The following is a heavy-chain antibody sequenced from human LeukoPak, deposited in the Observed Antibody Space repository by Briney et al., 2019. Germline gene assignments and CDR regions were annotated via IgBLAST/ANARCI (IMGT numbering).Heavy chain of an antibody. Sequence: PGGSLRLSCAASGFTFSTYWMHWVRQAPGKGLVWVSRIKSDGSATTYADFVKGRFTVSRDNAKNTLYVQMSSLRAEDTAMYFCARVGGRGSIGGDCWGQGTLVTVSS. J-gene: IGHJ4*02. V-gene: IGHV3-74*03. CDR1: GFTFSTYW. CDR3: ARVGGRGSIGGDC. D-gene: IGHD3-10*01. CDR2: IKSDGSAT.